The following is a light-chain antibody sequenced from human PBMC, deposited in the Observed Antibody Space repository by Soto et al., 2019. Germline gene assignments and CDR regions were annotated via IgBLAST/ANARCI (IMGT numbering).Light chain of an antibody. V-gene: IGKV3-15*01. CDR3: QQYNDWPRT. Sequence: EIVMTQSPATLSVSPGERATLSCRASQSVSSNLAWYQQQPGQAPRLLIYGASTRATGVPARFSGSGSGTEFSLTIRSLQSEDFAVYYCQQYNDWPRTFGQGTKVDIK. CDR1: QSVSSN. CDR2: GAS. J-gene: IGKJ1*01.